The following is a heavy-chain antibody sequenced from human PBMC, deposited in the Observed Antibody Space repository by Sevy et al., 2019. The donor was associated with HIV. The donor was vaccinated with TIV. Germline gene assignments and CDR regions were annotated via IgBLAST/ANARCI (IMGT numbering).Heavy chain of an antibody. CDR2: IRSKAYGGTT. CDR3: SRLRELADYYFDH. D-gene: IGHD2-15*01. CDR1: GFTFGDYA. V-gene: IGHV3-49*03. Sequence: GGSLRLSCTASGFTFGDYAMSWFRQAPGKGLEWVGFIRSKAYGGTTEYAASVKGRFTISRDDSKSIAYLQMNSLKTEDTAVYYCSRLRELADYYFDHWGQGTLVTVSS. J-gene: IGHJ4*02.